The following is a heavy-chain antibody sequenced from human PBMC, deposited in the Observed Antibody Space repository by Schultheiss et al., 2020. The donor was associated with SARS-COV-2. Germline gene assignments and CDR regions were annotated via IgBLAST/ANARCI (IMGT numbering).Heavy chain of an antibody. CDR1: GFTFDDYA. J-gene: IGHJ4*02. CDR2: ISWDGGST. Sequence: GGSLRLSCAASGFTFDDYAMHWVRQAPGKGLEWVSLISWDGGSTYYADSVKGRFTISRDNSKNTLYLQMNSLRAEDTAVYYCARDATARWRYFDYWGQGTLVTVSS. CDR3: ARDATARWRYFDY. V-gene: IGHV3-43D*03. D-gene: IGHD4-23*01.